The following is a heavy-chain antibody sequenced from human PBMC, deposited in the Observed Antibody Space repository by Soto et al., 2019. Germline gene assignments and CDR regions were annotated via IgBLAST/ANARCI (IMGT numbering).Heavy chain of an antibody. D-gene: IGHD3-22*01. Sequence: GGSLRLSCAASGFSFSDYYINWVRQAPGKGLEWVSYIGIGSSTKYYADSVKGRFTISRDNAKNSLYLQMNSLRAEDTAVYYCARDQLYYNDISGRPLNAFDVWGQGTMVTVSS. CDR3: ARDQLYYNDISGRPLNAFDV. CDR2: IGIGSSTK. J-gene: IGHJ3*01. CDR1: GFSFSDYY. V-gene: IGHV3-48*01.